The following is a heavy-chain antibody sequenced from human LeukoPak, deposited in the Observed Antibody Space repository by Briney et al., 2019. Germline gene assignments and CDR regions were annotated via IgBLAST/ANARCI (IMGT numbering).Heavy chain of an antibody. CDR1: GYTFTSYG. Sequence: ASVKVSCKASGYTFTSYGISWVRQAPGQGLAWMGWISAYNGNTNYAQKLQGRVTMTTDTSTSTAYMELRSLRSDDTAVYYCARDGGYCSGGSCYSPYYYYYMDVWGKGTTVTVSS. J-gene: IGHJ6*03. V-gene: IGHV1-18*01. CDR2: ISAYNGNT. CDR3: ARDGGYCSGGSCYSPYYYYYMDV. D-gene: IGHD2-15*01.